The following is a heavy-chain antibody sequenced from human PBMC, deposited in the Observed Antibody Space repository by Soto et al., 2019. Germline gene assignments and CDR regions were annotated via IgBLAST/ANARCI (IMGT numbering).Heavy chain of an antibody. CDR1: GFDFTAAW. Sequence: QVVESGGGLVTPGKSVTLSCVGSGFDFTAAWMNWVRQAPGTGLEWVGRIKSRGNGATTDYSAPVKGRFIISRDDSKHTVYLHMKSLKFEDTAVYFCSTHRGPSGFSYYGLEVWGQGSTVTVTS. CDR2: IKSRGNGATT. V-gene: IGHV3-15*07. CDR3: STHRGPSGFSYYGLEV. J-gene: IGHJ6*01. D-gene: IGHD3-3*01.